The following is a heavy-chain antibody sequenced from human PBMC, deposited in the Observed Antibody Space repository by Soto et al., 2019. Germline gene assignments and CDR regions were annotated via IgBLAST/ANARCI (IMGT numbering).Heavy chain of an antibody. D-gene: IGHD3-10*01. Sequence: QLQLQESGPGLVKPSETLSLTCSVSGASFTSTDYHWDWIRQPPGKGLEWIGTTYYGGPAHSIPSLKSRVTISVDMSKSHFSLRLTSVTAADTAVYYCVRRMQHGTWRLDYWGQGILVTVSS. V-gene: IGHV4-39*01. CDR1: GASFTSTDYH. J-gene: IGHJ4*02. CDR2: TYYGGPA. CDR3: VRRMQHGTWRLDY.